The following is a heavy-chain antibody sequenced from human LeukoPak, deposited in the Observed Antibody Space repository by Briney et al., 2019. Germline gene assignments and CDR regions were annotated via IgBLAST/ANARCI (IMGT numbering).Heavy chain of an antibody. CDR2: INAGNGNT. CDR3: ARDHIVNAFDI. D-gene: IGHD5-12*01. CDR1: GYTFTSYG. J-gene: IGHJ3*02. V-gene: IGHV1-18*01. Sequence: ASVKVSCKASGYTFTSYGISWVRQAPGQGLEWMGWINAGNGNTKYSQKFQGRVTITRDTSASTAYMELSSLRSEDTAVYYCARDHIVNAFDIWGQGTMVTVSS.